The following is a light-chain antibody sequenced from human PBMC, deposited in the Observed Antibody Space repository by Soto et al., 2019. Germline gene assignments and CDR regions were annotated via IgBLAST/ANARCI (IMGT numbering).Light chain of an antibody. V-gene: IGLV1-40*01. CDR2: GNS. CDR3: QSYDSSLRGSV. Sequence: QSVLTQQPSVSGAPGQTVTISCAGSSSNIGPGFDVHWYQQVSGAAPKLLIYGNSNRPSGVPDRFSGSRSGTSASLAITGLQPEDEADYHCQSYDSSLRGSVFGPGTKVTVL. J-gene: IGLJ1*01. CDR1: SSNIGPGFD.